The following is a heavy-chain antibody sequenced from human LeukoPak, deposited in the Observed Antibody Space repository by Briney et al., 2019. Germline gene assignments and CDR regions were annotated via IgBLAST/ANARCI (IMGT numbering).Heavy chain of an antibody. J-gene: IGHJ4*02. V-gene: IGHV3-30*18. CDR2: ISYDGSNK. CDR3: AKDQGSSWVLFDY. CDR1: GFTFSSYG. D-gene: IGHD6-13*01. Sequence: GGSLRLSCAASGFTFSSYGMHWVRQAPGKGLEWVAVISYDGSNKYYADPVKGRFTISRDNSKTTLYLQMNSLRAEDTAVYYCAKDQGSSWVLFDYWGQGTLVTVSS.